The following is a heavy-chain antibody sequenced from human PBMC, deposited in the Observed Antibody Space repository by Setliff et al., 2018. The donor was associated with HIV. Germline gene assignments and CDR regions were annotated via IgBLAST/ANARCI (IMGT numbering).Heavy chain of an antibody. Sequence: GASVKVSCKASGYTFTSYGISWVRQAPGQGLEWMGWISAYNGNTNYAQKLQGRVTMTTDTSTSTAYMELRSLRSDDTAVYYCARVWISLYYYYYMDVWGKGTTVTVSS. CDR3: ARVWISLYYYYYMDV. V-gene: IGHV1-18*01. J-gene: IGHJ6*03. D-gene: IGHD3-3*01. CDR1: GYTFTSYG. CDR2: ISAYNGNT.